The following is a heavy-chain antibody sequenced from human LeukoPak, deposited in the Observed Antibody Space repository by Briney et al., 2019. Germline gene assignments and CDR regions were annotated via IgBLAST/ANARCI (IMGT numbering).Heavy chain of an antibody. V-gene: IGHV3-74*01. Sequence: GGSLRLSCAASGFTFSSYWMHWARQAPGKGLVWVSRINSDGSSTSYADSVKGRFTISRDNAKNTLYLQMNSLRAEDTAVYYCARGGGYSYGLFDYWGQGTLVTVSS. CDR1: GFTFSSYW. CDR3: ARGGGYSYGLFDY. J-gene: IGHJ4*02. CDR2: INSDGSST. D-gene: IGHD5-18*01.